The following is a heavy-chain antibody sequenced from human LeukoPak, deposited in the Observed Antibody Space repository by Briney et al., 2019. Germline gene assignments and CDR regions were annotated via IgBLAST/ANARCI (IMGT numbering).Heavy chain of an antibody. Sequence: SETLSLTCAVYGGSFSGYYWSWIRQPPGRGLEWIGEINHSGSTNYNPSLKSRVTISVDTSKNQFSLKLSSVTAADTAVYYCARYVVGATNTYYYYYYMDVWGKGTTVTVSS. CDR3: ARYVVGATNTYYYYYYMDV. CDR1: GGSFSGYY. D-gene: IGHD1-26*01. CDR2: INHSGST. J-gene: IGHJ6*03. V-gene: IGHV4-34*01.